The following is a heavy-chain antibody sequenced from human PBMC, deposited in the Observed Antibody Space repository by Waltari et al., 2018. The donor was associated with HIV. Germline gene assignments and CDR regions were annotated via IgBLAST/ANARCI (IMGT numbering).Heavy chain of an antibody. J-gene: IGHJ4*02. CDR1: GGSTSCYRNC. V-gene: IGHV4-39*01. CDR2: IFYSGST. CDR3: ARHVGSFYRSASDLGFDY. Sequence: QLQLKESGPGLVKPSETLPPTCTVSGGSTSCYRNCRGWIRQPPGKGLEWIGSIFYSGSTYYNPSLKSRVTISVDTSKNQFSLKLSSVTAADTAVYYCARHVGSFYRSASDLGFDYWGQGTLVTVSS. D-gene: IGHD6-6*01.